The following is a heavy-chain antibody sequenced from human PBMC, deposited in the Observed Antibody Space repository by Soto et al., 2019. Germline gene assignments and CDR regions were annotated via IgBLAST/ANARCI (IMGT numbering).Heavy chain of an antibody. J-gene: IGHJ4*02. CDR3: ARDLGRITIFGVVIAPLNY. D-gene: IGHD3-3*01. Sequence: ASVKVSCKASGYTFTSYGISWVRQAPGQGLEWMGWISAYNGNTNYAQKLQGRVTMTTDTSTSTAYMELRSMRSDDTAVYYCARDLGRITIFGVVIAPLNYWGQGTLATVSS. CDR2: ISAYNGNT. CDR1: GYTFTSYG. V-gene: IGHV1-18*01.